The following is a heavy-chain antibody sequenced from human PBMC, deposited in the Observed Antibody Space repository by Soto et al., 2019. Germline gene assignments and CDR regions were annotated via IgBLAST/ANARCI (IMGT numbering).Heavy chain of an antibody. CDR3: ARSNSGSGLSLYYYYGMDV. CDR1: GGSISSGGYY. D-gene: IGHD1-26*01. J-gene: IGHJ6*02. V-gene: IGHV4-31*03. CDR2: IYYSGST. Sequence: SETLSLTCTVSGGSISSGGYYWSWIRQHPGKGLEWIGYIYYSGSTYYNPSLKSRVTISVDTSKNQFSLKLSSVTAADTAVYYCARSNSGSGLSLYYYYGMDVWGQGTTVTVSS.